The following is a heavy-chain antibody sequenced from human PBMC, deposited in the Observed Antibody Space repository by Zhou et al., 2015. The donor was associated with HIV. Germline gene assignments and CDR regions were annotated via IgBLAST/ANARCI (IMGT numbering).Heavy chain of an antibody. CDR3: ARGLFGGPPFYYGMDV. Sequence: QEQLIQSGAEVTEPGASVKIACEASGFTVTKQYIHWVRQAPGRGLEWLGVIIASGGGSSRPQKFQDRVTMTRDRSVGTIYMIMTNLTSDDTAVYYCARGLFGGPPFYYGMDVWGQGTTVIV. J-gene: IGHJ6*02. CDR2: IIASGGGS. D-gene: IGHD2-21*01. CDR1: GFTVTKQY. V-gene: IGHV1-46*01.